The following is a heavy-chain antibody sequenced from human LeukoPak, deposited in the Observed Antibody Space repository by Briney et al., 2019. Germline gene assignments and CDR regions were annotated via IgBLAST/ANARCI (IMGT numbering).Heavy chain of an antibody. J-gene: IGHJ5*02. CDR1: GGSISSSSW. CDR3: ARHYGP. V-gene: IGHV4-4*02. D-gene: IGHD3-16*01. Sequence: SETLSLTCAVSGGSISSSSWWSWVRQPPGKGLEWIGEINHSGSTNYNPSLKSRVTISVDTSKNQFSLKLNSVTAADTAVYYCARHYGPWGQGTLVTVSS. CDR2: INHSGST.